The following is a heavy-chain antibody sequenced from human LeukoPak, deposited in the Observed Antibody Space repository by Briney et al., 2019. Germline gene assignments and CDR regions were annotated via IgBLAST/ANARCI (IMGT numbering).Heavy chain of an antibody. V-gene: IGHV1-69*13. Sequence: GASVKVSCKASGGTFSSYAISWVRQAPGQGLEWMGGIIPIFGTANYAQKFQGRVTITADESTSTAYMELSSLRSEDTAVYYCARGGMMVRGAYNWFDPWGQGTLVTVSS. D-gene: IGHD3-10*01. CDR1: GGTFSSYA. CDR2: IIPIFGTA. J-gene: IGHJ5*02. CDR3: ARGGMMVRGAYNWFDP.